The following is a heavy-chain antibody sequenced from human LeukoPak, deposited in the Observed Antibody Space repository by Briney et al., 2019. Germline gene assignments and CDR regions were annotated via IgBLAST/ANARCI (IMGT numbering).Heavy chain of an antibody. D-gene: IGHD3-10*01. CDR2: MNPNSGNT. V-gene: IGHV1-8*01. Sequence: ASVKASCKASGYTFTSYDINWVRQATGQGLEWMGWMNPNSGNTGYAQKFQGRVTMTRNTSISTAYMELSSLRSEDTAVYYCARGGVSYYYGSGDPPDYWGQGTLVTVSS. CDR1: GYTFTSYD. CDR3: ARGGVSYYYGSGDPPDY. J-gene: IGHJ4*02.